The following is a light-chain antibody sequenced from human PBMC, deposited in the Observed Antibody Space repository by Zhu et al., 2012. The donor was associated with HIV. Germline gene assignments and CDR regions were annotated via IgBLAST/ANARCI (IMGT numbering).Light chain of an antibody. CDR1: QSVSSTY. CDR3: QHYGSSLWT. Sequence: EIVLTQSPGTLSLSPGERATLSCRVSQSVSSTYLAWYQQKPGQAPRLFIYGASNRASGIPDRFSGSGSGTDFTLTIDRLEPEDFAVYYCQHYGSSLWTFGQGTRVEVK. CDR2: GAS. V-gene: IGKV3-20*01. J-gene: IGKJ1*01.